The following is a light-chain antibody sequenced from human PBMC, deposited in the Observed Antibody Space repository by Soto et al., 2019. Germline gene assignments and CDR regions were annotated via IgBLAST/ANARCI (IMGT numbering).Light chain of an antibody. Sequence: DIQMTQSPSTLSASVGDRVTITCRASQSISNRLAWYQQKPGKAPKVLIYDASSLESGVPSRFSGSGSGTKFILTSSSLQHDDFATYCCQHYGGMWTFGQGTKVDIK. J-gene: IGKJ1*01. CDR1: QSISNR. CDR2: DAS. V-gene: IGKV1-5*01. CDR3: QHYGGMWT.